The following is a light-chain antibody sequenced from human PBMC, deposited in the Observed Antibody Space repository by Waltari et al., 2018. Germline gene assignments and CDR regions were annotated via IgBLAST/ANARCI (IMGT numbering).Light chain of an antibody. V-gene: IGLV2-8*01. CDR2: EVS. Sequence: QSALTQPPSASGSPGQSVTISCPGTSNDVGGYNDVSWYQQHPGKAPKLMIYEVSKRPSGVPDRFSGSKSGYTASLTVSGLQAEDEADYFCSSYAGSNNVVFGGGTKLTVL. CDR3: SSYAGSNNVV. J-gene: IGLJ2*01. CDR1: SNDVGGYND.